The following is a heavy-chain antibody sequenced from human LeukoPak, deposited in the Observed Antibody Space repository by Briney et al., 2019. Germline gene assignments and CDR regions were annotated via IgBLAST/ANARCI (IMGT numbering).Heavy chain of an antibody. CDR2: IYYSGST. Sequence: SETLSLTCTVSGGSISSSSYYWGWIRQPPGKGLEWIGSIYYSGSTYYNPSLKGRVTISVDTSKNQFSLKLSSVTVADTAVYYCARDYDYDSSGYLRLWGQGTLVTVSS. J-gene: IGHJ4*02. CDR1: GGSISSSSYY. CDR3: ARDYDYDSSGYLRL. D-gene: IGHD3-22*01. V-gene: IGHV4-39*07.